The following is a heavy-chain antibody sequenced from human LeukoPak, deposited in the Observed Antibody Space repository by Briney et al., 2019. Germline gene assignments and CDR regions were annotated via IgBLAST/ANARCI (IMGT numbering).Heavy chain of an antibody. Sequence: PGGSLRLSCAASGFTFSSYAMSWVRQAPGKGLEWVSVIYSGPTTFYADSVKGRFTISRDTSKNTLYLQMNSLRAEDTAVYYCAKAWQGSSWSLDYWGQGTLVTVSS. D-gene: IGHD6-13*01. CDR3: AKAWQGSSWSLDY. J-gene: IGHJ4*02. CDR2: IYSGPTT. V-gene: IGHV3-66*01. CDR1: GFTFSSYA.